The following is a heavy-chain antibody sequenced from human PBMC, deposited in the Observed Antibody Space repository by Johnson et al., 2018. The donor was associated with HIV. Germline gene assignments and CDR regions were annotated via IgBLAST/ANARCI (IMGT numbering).Heavy chain of an antibody. CDR3: AKDKAVGATHYFAFDI. D-gene: IGHD1-26*01. CDR1: GFTFSSYA. CDR2: ISASGGST. J-gene: IGHJ3*02. Sequence: VQLVESGGGLVQPGGSLRLSCAASGFTFSSYAMSWVRQAPGKGLEWVSAISASGGSTYYADSVKGRFTISRDNSKDTLYLQMNSLRAEDTAVYYCAKDKAVGATHYFAFDIWGQGTMVTVSS. V-gene: IGHV3-23*04.